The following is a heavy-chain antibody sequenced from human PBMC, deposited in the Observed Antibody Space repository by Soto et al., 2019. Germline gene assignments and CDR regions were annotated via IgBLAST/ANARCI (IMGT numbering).Heavy chain of an antibody. CDR1: GFTVSRKY. Sequence: EVQLVETGGGLIEPGGSLRLSCAASGFTVSRKYMTWVRQAPGKGLEWVSTIYSGGSTYYAASVKGRLTISRDNSKNTLYLQMSSLRAEETAVYYCAKGDGGAGGGMDVWGQGTTVTVSS. D-gene: IGHD2-15*01. CDR3: AKGDGGAGGGMDV. V-gene: IGHV3-53*02. J-gene: IGHJ6*02. CDR2: IYSGGST.